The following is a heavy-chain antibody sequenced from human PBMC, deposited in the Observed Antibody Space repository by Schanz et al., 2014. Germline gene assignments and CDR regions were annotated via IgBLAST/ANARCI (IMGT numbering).Heavy chain of an antibody. V-gene: IGHV3-30*18. D-gene: IGHD3-3*01. CDR1: GFIFSNSW. CDR3: AKDVDFWSGYYLDY. J-gene: IGHJ4*02. CDR2: ISSDGSKK. Sequence: VQLVESGGGLVKPGGSLRLSCAASGFIFSNSWMSWVRQGQGNGLQWVAVISSDGSKKLYADSVKARFTISRDNSKNSVSLQMDSLRSEDTAVYYCAKDVDFWSGYYLDYWGQGTLVTVSS.